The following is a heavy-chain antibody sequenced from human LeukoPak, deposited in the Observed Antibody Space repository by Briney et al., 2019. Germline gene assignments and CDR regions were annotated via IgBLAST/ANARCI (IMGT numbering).Heavy chain of an antibody. Sequence: ASVKVSCKASGYTFTDYYINWVRQAPGQGLEWVGWINPNSGDTNYAQKFQDRVTMTRDTSISTAYIELNFLRSDDTAVFYCARGDYYGSPKVVAAWGQGTLVTVSS. D-gene: IGHD3-10*01. CDR3: ARGDYYGSPKVVAA. J-gene: IGHJ5*02. CDR2: INPNSGDT. V-gene: IGHV1-2*02. CDR1: GYTFTDYY.